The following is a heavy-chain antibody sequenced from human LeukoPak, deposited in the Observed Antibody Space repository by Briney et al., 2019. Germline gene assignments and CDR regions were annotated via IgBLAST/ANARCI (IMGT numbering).Heavy chain of an antibody. V-gene: IGHV4-39*01. D-gene: IGHD6-13*01. J-gene: IGHJ4*02. CDR1: GGSISSYY. Sequence: PSETLSLTCTVSGGSISSYYWGWIRQPPGKGLEWIGSIYYSGSTYYNPSLKSRVTISVDTSKNQFSLKLSSVTAADTAVYYCARLQGIAAAGDYWGQGTLVTVSS. CDR3: ARLQGIAAAGDY. CDR2: IYYSGST.